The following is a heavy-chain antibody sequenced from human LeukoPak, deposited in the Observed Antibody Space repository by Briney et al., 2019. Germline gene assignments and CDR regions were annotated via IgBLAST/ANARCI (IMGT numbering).Heavy chain of an antibody. V-gene: IGHV4-39*01. CDR2: IYYSGST. CDR3: ARQSIAARGYYYYMDV. J-gene: IGHJ6*03. CDR1: GGSISSTSYF. Sequence: SQTLSLTCTVSGGSISSTSYFWGWIRQPPGKGLEWIGSIYYSGSTNYNPSLKSRVTMSVDTPKNQFSLKLTSVTAADTAVYYCARQSIAARGYYYYMDVWGKGTTVTVSS. D-gene: IGHD6-6*01.